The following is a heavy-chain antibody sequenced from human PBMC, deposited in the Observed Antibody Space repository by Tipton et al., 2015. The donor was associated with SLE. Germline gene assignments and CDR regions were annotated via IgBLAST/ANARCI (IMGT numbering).Heavy chain of an antibody. V-gene: IGHV3-7*01. CDR2: IKQDGSEK. CDR3: ARDSRLHYYDNTGFFGY. D-gene: IGHD3-22*01. CDR1: GFTFSNYW. J-gene: IGHJ4*02. Sequence: SLRLSCAASGFTFSNYWMSWVRQAPGKGLEWVANIKQDGSEKYYVDSVKGRLTISRDNAKNSLYLQMNSLRAEDTGVFYCARDSRLHYYDNTGFFGYWGQGTLVTVSS.